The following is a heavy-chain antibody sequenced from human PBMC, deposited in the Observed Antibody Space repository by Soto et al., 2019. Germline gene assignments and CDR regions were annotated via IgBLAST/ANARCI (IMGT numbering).Heavy chain of an antibody. CDR1: GFIFSTYS. J-gene: IGHJ4*02. V-gene: IGHV3-48*02. CDR3: ARDRPYDSRFNFDY. D-gene: IGHD3-22*01. CDR2: ISTSTSTI. Sequence: GGSLRLSCAASGFIFSTYSMNWVRQAPGKGLEWVSYISTSTSTIYYADSVKGRFTISRDNAKNSLYLQMNSLRDEDTAVYYCARDRPYDSRFNFDYWGQGTLVTVSS.